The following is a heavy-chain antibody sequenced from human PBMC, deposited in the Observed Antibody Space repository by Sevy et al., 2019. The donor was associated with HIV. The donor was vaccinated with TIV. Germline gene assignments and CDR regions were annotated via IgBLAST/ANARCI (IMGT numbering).Heavy chain of an antibody. CDR3: ARRGGSELGGGNWFDP. Sequence: GESLKISCKGSGYSFTSYWIGWVRQMPGKGLEWMGIIYPGYSDPRYSPSFQGQVTISADKSISTAYLQWSGLKASDTAVYYCARRGGSELGGGNWFDPWGQGTLVTVSS. CDR1: GYSFTSYW. V-gene: IGHV5-51*01. CDR2: IYPGYSDP. J-gene: IGHJ5*02. D-gene: IGHD1-26*01.